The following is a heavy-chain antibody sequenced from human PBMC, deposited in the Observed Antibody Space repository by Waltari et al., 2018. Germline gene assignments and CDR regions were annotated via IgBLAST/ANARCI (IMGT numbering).Heavy chain of an antibody. CDR1: GYTFHGYY. D-gene: IGHD1-26*01. J-gene: IGHJ4*02. CDR2: INPNSGGT. V-gene: IGHV1-2*06. Sequence: QVQLVQSGAEVKKPGASVKVSCKASGYTFHGYYMHLGRQAPGHGLEWMGRINPNSGGTNYAQKFQGRVTMTRDTSISTAYMELSRLRSDDTAVYYCARSQVEGGGSYWGQGTLVTVSS. CDR3: ARSQVEGGGSY.